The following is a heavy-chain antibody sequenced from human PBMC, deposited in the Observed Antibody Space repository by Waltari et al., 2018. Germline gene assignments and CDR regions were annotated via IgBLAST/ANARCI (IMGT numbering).Heavy chain of an antibody. CDR3: TTDKSAAPGDY. CDR2: IRSKTDGGTT. CDR1: GFPFIKAW. J-gene: IGHJ4*02. V-gene: IGHV3-15*07. Sequence: EIYLVESGGSLVRPGGSLRLSCAVSGFPFIKAWMNWVRQAPGKRLEWVGLIRSKTDGGTTEYAAPVKGRFTISTDDSKNTLYLQMNSLKTEDTAVYYCTTDKSAAPGDYWGQGTLVTVSS. D-gene: IGHD6-13*01.